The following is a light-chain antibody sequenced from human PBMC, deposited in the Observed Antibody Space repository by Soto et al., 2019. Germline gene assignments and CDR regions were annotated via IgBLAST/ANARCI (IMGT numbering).Light chain of an antibody. CDR3: CSYAGSYTLYV. CDR2: DVS. V-gene: IGLV2-11*01. Sequence: QSALTQPRSVSGSPGQSVTISCTGTSSDVGGYNNVSWYQQHPGKAPKLMIYDVSKRPSGVPDRFSGSKSGNTASLTISGLQAEDEADYYCCSYAGSYTLYVFGTGTKLTVL. J-gene: IGLJ1*01. CDR1: SSDVGGYNN.